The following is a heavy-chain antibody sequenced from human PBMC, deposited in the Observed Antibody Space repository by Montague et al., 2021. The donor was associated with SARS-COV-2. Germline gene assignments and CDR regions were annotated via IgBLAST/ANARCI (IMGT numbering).Heavy chain of an antibody. D-gene: IGHD3-10*01. CDR2: IFYTGSA. CDR1: SDSVSNGKYF. J-gene: IGHJ4*02. V-gene: IGHV4-61*01. Sequence: SETLSLTFTVSSDSVSNGKYFRTWLRHPPGEVLGLTEYIFYTGSANYNPSLKSRATISVDTSNNQFSLKLKSMSAADTAVYYCARVGNYLGVYWGQGILVTVSS. CDR3: ARVGNYLGVY.